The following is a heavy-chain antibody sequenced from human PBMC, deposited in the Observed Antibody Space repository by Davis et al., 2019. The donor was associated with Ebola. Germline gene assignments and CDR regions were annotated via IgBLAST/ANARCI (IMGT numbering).Heavy chain of an antibody. D-gene: IGHD1-20*01. CDR1: GGSISSHY. CDR3: ARGAMITDPGHDY. CDR2: IYYSGST. J-gene: IGHJ4*02. Sequence: SETLSLTCTVSGGSISSHYWSWIRQPPGKGLEWIRYIYYSGSTNYNPSLKSRVTISVDTSKNQFSLKLSSVTAADTAVYYCARGAMITDPGHDYWGQGTLVTVSS. V-gene: IGHV4-59*11.